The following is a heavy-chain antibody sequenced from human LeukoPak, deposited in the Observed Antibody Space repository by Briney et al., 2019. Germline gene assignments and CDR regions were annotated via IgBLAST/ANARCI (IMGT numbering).Heavy chain of an antibody. V-gene: IGHV1-2*02. D-gene: IGHD3-22*01. Sequence: ASVKVSCKASGYTFTGYYMHWVRQAPGQGLEWMGWINPNSGGTNYAQKFQGRVTMTRDTSISTAYMELSRLRSDDPAVYYCARDPWYYDSSGYYFNWFDPRGQGTLVTVSS. CDR2: INPNSGGT. J-gene: IGHJ5*02. CDR3: ARDPWYYDSSGYYFNWFDP. CDR1: GYTFTGYY.